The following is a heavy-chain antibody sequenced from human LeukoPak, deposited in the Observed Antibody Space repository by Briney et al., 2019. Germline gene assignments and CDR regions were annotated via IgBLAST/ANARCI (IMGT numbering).Heavy chain of an antibody. J-gene: IGHJ4*02. CDR3: TRSAYCTGGTCYSKTFDY. D-gene: IGHD2-15*01. CDR1: GFNFRDYA. Sequence: GVSLRLSCAASGFNFRDYAMHWVRQAPGKEPEWVALIRFDGSHKYYADSVKGRFTISRDNSRDTLSLQMSSLRAEDTAVYYCTRSAYCTGGTCYSKTFDYWGQGTLVTVSS. V-gene: IGHV3-30*02. CDR2: IRFDGSHK.